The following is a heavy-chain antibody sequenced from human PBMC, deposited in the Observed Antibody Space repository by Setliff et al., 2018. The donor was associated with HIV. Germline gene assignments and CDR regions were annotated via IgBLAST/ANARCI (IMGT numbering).Heavy chain of an antibody. CDR1: GYTFTDYF. Sequence: ASVKVSCKASGYTFTDYFIHWILQAPGKGLEWMGRIDPQDGETTFAEKFQGRVTVTADTSTDIAYMELSSLRSDDTAVYYCAAIAYSRPDYWGQGTLVTAPQ. J-gene: IGHJ4*02. V-gene: IGHV1-69-2*01. D-gene: IGHD4-4*01. CDR3: AAIAYSRPDY. CDR2: IDPQDGET.